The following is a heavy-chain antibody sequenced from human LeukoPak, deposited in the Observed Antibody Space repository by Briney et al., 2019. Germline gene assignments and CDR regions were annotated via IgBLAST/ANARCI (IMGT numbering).Heavy chain of an antibody. V-gene: IGHV3-23*01. D-gene: IGHD3-22*01. Sequence: GGSLRLSCAASGFTFSSYEMNWVRQAPGKGLEWVSAISGSGGSTYYADSVKGRFTISRENSKNTLYLQMNSLRAEDTAVYYCAKDLPEAYYYDSQAFDIWGQGTMVTVSS. CDR3: AKDLPEAYYYDSQAFDI. CDR2: ISGSGGST. J-gene: IGHJ3*02. CDR1: GFTFSSYE.